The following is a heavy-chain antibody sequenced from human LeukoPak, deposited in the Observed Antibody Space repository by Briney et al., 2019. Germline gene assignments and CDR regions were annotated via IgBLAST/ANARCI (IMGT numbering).Heavy chain of an antibody. V-gene: IGHV3-23*01. J-gene: IGHJ4*02. CDR1: GFMFSSYA. CDR3: AKDLHGEVPDYFDY. D-gene: IGHD3-3*01. Sequence: GGSLRLSCAASGFMFSSYAMGWVRQAPGKGLEWVSGISGSGAITYYADSVKGRFSISRDNSKNTVSLQVNSLRAEDTAVYYCAKDLHGEVPDYFDYRGKGTLVTVSS. CDR2: ISGSGAIT.